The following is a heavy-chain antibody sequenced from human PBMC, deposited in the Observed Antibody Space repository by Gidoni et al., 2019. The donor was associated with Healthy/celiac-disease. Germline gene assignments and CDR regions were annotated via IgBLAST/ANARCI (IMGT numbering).Heavy chain of an antibody. V-gene: IGHV3-21*01. Sequence: EVQLVESGGGLVKPGGSLRLSCAASGFTFSSYSMNWVRQAPGKGLEWVSSISSSSSYIYYADSVKGRFTISRDNAKNSLYLQMNSLRAEDTAVYYCARYGGAAAGTNWFDPWGQGTLVTVSS. J-gene: IGHJ5*02. D-gene: IGHD6-13*01. CDR3: ARYGGAAAGTNWFDP. CDR2: ISSSSSYI. CDR1: GFTFSSYS.